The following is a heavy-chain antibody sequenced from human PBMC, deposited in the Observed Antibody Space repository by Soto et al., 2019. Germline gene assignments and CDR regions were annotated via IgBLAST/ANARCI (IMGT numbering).Heavy chain of an antibody. V-gene: IGHV4-59*01. J-gene: IGHJ4*02. CDR1: GGSISSYY. CDR2: IYYSGIT. Sequence: QVQLQESGPGLVKPSETLSLTCTVSGGSISSYYWSWIRQPPGKGLEWIGYIYYSGITDYNPSLKSRVTLSVDPSKSQFSLKLSSVTAADTAVYYCARGGGVYYFDYWGQGTLVTVSS. CDR3: ARGGGVYYFDY. D-gene: IGHD2-8*02.